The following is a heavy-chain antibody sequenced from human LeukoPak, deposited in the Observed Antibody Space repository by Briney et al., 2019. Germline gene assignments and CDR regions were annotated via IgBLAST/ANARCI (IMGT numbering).Heavy chain of an antibody. CDR2: ISYDGSNK. CDR1: GFTFSSYG. J-gene: IGHJ4*02. CDR3: AKGTNTAMAPGDH. D-gene: IGHD5-18*01. Sequence: PGRSLRLSCAASGFTFSSYGMHWVRQAPGKGLEWVAVISYDGSNKYYADSVKGRFTISRDNSKNTLYLQMNSLRAEDTAVYYCAKGTNTAMAPGDHWGQGTLVTVSS. V-gene: IGHV3-30*18.